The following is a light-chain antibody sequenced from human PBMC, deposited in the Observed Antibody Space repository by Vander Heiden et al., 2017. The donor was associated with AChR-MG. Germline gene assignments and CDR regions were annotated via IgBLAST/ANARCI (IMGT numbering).Light chain of an antibody. CDR3: QQYKGWPLT. Sequence: EIVMTQSPVTLFVSPGERATLPCRASQSVNTKLAWYQQKPGQAPRRLIYGSSKRASGIPARFSGSGSETDFILTITSLQSEDFAIYYCQQYKGWPLTCGGGTEIQI. J-gene: IGKJ4*01. CDR2: GSS. CDR1: QSVNTK. V-gene: IGKV3-15*01.